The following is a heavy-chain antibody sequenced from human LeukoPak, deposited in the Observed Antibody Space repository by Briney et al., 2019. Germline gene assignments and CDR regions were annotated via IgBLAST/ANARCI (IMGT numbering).Heavy chain of an antibody. D-gene: IGHD4-17*01. CDR2: IKQDGSEK. J-gene: IGHJ2*01. CDR3: ARGGNHGDYWYFDL. CDR1: EFTFSNFW. Sequence: GGSLRLSCSASEFTFSNFWMSWVRQAPGKGPEWVANIKQDGSEKYYVDSVKGRFTISRDNAETSLHLQMNSLRAEDTAVCYCARGGNHGDYWYFDLWGRGTLVTVSS. V-gene: IGHV3-7*01.